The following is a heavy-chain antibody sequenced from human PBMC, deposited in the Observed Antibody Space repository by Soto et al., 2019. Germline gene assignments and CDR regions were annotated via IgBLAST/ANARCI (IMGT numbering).Heavy chain of an antibody. J-gene: IGHJ4*02. CDR1: GFTFSSYA. D-gene: IGHD1-26*01. Sequence: GGSLRLSCAASGFTFSSYAMGWVRQGPGKGLEWVAVVSIGGSTHYADSVRGRFTISRDNSKNTLSLQMNSLTADDTAVYFCAKRRGAGGNFDYWGQGALVTVSS. CDR3: AKRRGAGGNFDY. V-gene: IGHV3-23*01. CDR2: VSIGGST.